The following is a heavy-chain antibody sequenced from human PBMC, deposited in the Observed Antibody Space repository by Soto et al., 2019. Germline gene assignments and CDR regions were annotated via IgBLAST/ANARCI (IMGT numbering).Heavy chain of an antibody. CDR1: GGTFSSYA. CDR3: ATIVVVVAEHTSGGFY. V-gene: IGHV1-69*01. J-gene: IGHJ4*02. CDR2: IIPIFGTA. D-gene: IGHD2-15*01. Sequence: QVQLVQSGAEVKKPGSSVKVSCKASGGTFSSYAISWVRQAPGQGLEWMGGIIPIFGTANHAQKFQGRVTITADESTSTAYMELRSLTSEDTAVYYCATIVVVVAEHTSGGFYWGQGTLVTVSS.